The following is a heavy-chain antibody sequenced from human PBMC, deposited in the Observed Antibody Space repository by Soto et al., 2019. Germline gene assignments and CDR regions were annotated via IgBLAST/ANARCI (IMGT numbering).Heavy chain of an antibody. D-gene: IGHD6-19*01. CDR2: ISAYNGNT. CDR1: GYTFTSYG. Sequence: ASVKVSCKASGYTFTSYGISWVRQAPGQGLEWMGWISAYNGNTNYAQKLQGRVTMTTDTSTSTAYMELRSLRSDDTAVYYCAIETSLYRHGIAVAGTDFDYWGQGTLVTVSS. V-gene: IGHV1-18*04. CDR3: AIETSLYRHGIAVAGTDFDY. J-gene: IGHJ4*02.